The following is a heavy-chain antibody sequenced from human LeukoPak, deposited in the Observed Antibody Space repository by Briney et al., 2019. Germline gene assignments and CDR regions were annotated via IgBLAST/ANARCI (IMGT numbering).Heavy chain of an antibody. CDR1: GFTFSSYW. CDR2: ISSDGTSA. Sequence: GGSLRLSCVASGFTFSSYWMHWVRQTPGKGPVWVSRISSDGTSATYADSVRGQFTISRDDARNSLFLQMNGLRADDTAVYYCTRENYVPDSWGQGTLVTVSS. V-gene: IGHV3-74*01. D-gene: IGHD3-10*02. J-gene: IGHJ5*02. CDR3: TRENYVPDS.